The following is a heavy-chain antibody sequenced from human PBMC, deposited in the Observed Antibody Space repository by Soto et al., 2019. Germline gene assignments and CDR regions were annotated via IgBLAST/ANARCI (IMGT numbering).Heavy chain of an antibody. J-gene: IGHJ4*02. V-gene: IGHV1-18*01. Sequence: QVQLVQSGAEVKKPWASVKVSCKASGYTFTSYGISWVRQAPGQGLEWMGWISAYNGNTNYAQKLQGRVTMTTDTATSTAYMELRSLRSDDTAVYYCARITMVRGVIITWDYWGQGTLVTVSS. CDR3: ARITMVRGVIITWDY. CDR1: GYTFTSYG. D-gene: IGHD3-10*01. CDR2: ISAYNGNT.